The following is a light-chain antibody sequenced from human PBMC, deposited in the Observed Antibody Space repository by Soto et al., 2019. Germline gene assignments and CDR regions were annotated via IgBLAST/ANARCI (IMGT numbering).Light chain of an antibody. J-gene: IGLJ2*01. CDR2: EDS. V-gene: IGLV2-14*01. Sequence: QSALTQPASVSGSPGQSITISCTGTSSDVGASKYVSWYQQHPGKAPKLMIYEDSNRPSGVSNRFSGSKSGNTASLTISGLQAEDEADYYCSSYTSTITVLFGGGTKVTVL. CDR1: SSDVGASKY. CDR3: SSYTSTITVL.